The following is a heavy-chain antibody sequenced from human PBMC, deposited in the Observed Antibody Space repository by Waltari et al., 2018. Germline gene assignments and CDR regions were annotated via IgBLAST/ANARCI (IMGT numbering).Heavy chain of an antibody. V-gene: IGHV3-11*04. J-gene: IGHJ4*02. CDR2: ISSSVSPI. D-gene: IGHD1-7*01. Sequence: QVQLVESGGGLVKPGGSLRLSCAASGFTFSDYYMSWIRQAPGKGLEWGSSISSSVSPIFYADSVKGRFTISRDNAKNSLYLQMNSLRAEDTAVYYCAKDGMTGTIDYWGQGILVTVSS. CDR3: AKDGMTGTIDY. CDR1: GFTFSDYY.